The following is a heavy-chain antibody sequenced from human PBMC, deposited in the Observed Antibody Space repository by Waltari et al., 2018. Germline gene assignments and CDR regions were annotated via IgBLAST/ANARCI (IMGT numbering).Heavy chain of an antibody. CDR2: KYSTGGT. V-gene: IGHV4-39*01. CDR1: VGPIRRSYT. CDR3: VRPGSTVTPRAFDI. J-gene: IGHJ3*02. D-gene: IGHD4-17*01. Sequence: QLQLQESGPGLVRPSETLSPHCPSQVGPIRRSYTWTRPRQPPGKGLEWVGTKYSTGGTYNNPSLESRLTMSIDTSKNQFSLKLSYVTASDTAFYYCVRPGSTVTPRAFDIWGQGIKVTVSS.